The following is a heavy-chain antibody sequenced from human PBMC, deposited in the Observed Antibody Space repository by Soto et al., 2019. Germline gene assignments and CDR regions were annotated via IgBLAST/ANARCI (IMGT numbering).Heavy chain of an antibody. V-gene: IGHV2-5*02. Sequence: QITLKESGPPLVKPTQTLTLTCTVSGFSLSTNGVGVGWIRQPPGKALEWLALIYRDDDKRYSPSLKSRLTITKDTSKNQVVLTMTNMDPVDTATYYCTHRADAAFDIWGQGTMVTVSS. CDR2: IYRDDDK. CDR1: GFSLSTNGVG. J-gene: IGHJ3*02. D-gene: IGHD6-19*01. CDR3: THRADAAFDI.